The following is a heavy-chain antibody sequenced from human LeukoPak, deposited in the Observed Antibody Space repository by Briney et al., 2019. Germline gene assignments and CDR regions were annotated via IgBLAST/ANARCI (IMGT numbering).Heavy chain of an antibody. J-gene: IGHJ4*02. D-gene: IGHD4-17*01. CDR3: VKDLNYGDYLFDY. CDR1: GFTFSSYA. CDR2: ISSNGGST. Sequence: GGSLRLPCSASGFTFSSYAMHWVRQAPGKGLEYVSAISSNGGSTYYADSVKGRFTISRDNSKNTLYLQMSSLRAEDTAVYYCVKDLNYGDYLFDYWGQGTLVTVSS. V-gene: IGHV3-64D*06.